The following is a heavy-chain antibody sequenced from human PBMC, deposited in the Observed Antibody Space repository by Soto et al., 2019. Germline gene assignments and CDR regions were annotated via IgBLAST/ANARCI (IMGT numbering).Heavy chain of an antibody. Sequence: QVQLVQSGAEVKKPGASVKVSCKASGYTFTSYGISWVRQAPGQGLEWMGWISAYNGNTNYAQKLQGRVTMTTDTTQSTAYIDLGRLISDATAVYFCARDSVLPAFTVTTLDYWGQGTLVTVSS. V-gene: IGHV1-18*01. CDR3: ARDSVLPAFTVTTLDY. CDR2: ISAYNGNT. J-gene: IGHJ4*02. D-gene: IGHD4-17*01. CDR1: GYTFTSYG.